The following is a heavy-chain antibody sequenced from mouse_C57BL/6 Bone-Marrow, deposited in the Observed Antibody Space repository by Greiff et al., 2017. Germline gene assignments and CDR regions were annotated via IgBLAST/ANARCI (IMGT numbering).Heavy chain of an antibody. D-gene: IGHD1-1*01. Sequence: VQLQQSGAELVRPGSSVKMSCKTSGYTFTSYGINWVKQRPGQGLEWIGYIYIGNGSNEYKEKSKGKATLTSDTSSSTAYMQLSSLTSEDSAIYFCARGGGNYYGSSPYYYAMDYWGQGTSVTVSS. CDR2: IYIGNGSN. V-gene: IGHV1-58*01. CDR3: ARGGGNYYGSSPYYYAMDY. J-gene: IGHJ4*01. CDR1: GYTFTSYG.